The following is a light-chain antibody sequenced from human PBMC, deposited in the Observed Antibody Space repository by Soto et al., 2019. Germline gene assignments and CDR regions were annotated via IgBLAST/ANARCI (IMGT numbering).Light chain of an antibody. J-gene: IGKJ2*01. V-gene: IGKV3-20*01. Sequence: EIVLTQSPGTLSLSPGVRASLSCRASQSIGSTFLAWYQLKPGQAPRLLIFGASSRATGIPERVSGSGSGTDFTLTISRLEPEDFAVYYCHQYGSSPSTFGQGTKLEIK. CDR3: HQYGSSPST. CDR1: QSIGSTF. CDR2: GAS.